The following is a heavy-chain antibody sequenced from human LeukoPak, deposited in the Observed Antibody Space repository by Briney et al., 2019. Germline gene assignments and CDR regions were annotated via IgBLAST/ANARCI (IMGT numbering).Heavy chain of an antibody. Sequence: GGSLRLSCVASGFTFSSHGMNWVRQAPGKGLEWVSGITSGTRTYYADSVKGRFAISRDNSKNTMYLQMNSLRAEDAAVYFCAKAPVTSCRGAYCYPFDSWGQGTLVTVSS. D-gene: IGHD2-21*01. V-gene: IGHV3-23*01. J-gene: IGHJ4*02. CDR3: AKAPVTSCRGAYCYPFDS. CDR1: GFTFSSHG. CDR2: ITSGTRT.